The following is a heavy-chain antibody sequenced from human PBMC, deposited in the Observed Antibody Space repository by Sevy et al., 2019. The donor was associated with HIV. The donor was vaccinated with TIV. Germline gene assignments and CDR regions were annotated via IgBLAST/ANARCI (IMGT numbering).Heavy chain of an antibody. CDR1: GFTFSSYS. J-gene: IGHJ5*02. CDR3: ARVRGRITIFGVVKANWFDP. CDR2: ISSSSSYI. V-gene: IGHV3-21*01. Sequence: GGSLRLSCAASGFTFSSYSMNWVRQAPGKGLEWVSSISSSSSYIYYADSVKGRFTISRDNAKNSLYLQMNSLRAEDTAGYYCARVRGRITIFGVVKANWFDPWGQGTLVTVSS. D-gene: IGHD3-3*01.